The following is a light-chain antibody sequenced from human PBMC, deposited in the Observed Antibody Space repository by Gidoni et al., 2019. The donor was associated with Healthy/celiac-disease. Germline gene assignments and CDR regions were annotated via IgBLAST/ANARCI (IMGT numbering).Light chain of an antibody. CDR3: QQYNSYSRT. CDR1: QSISSW. J-gene: IGKJ1*01. Sequence: DIQMTSSPSTLSASVGDRVTITCRASQSISSWLAWYQQKPGKAPKLLISKAVSLESGVPSRFSGSGSGTEFTLTISSLQPDDFATYYCQQYNSYSRTFGQGTKVEIK. CDR2: KAV. V-gene: IGKV1-5*03.